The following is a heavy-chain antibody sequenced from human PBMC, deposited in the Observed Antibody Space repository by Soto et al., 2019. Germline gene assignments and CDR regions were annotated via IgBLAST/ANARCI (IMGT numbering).Heavy chain of an antibody. Sequence: SQTLSLTCTVSGGSISSSSYYWGWIRQPPGKGLEWIGSIYYSGSTYYNPSLKSRVTISVDTSKNHFSWKLSSVTAADTAVYYCAREWGMVTPLPYYYYGMDVWGQGTTVTVSS. CDR2: IYYSGST. J-gene: IGHJ6*02. D-gene: IGHD5-18*01. CDR3: AREWGMVTPLPYYYYGMDV. CDR1: GGSISSSSYY. V-gene: IGHV4-39*07.